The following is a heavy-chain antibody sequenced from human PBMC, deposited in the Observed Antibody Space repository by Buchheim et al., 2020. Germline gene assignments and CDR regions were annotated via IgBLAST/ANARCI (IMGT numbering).Heavy chain of an antibody. CDR3: ATGADIVVVPAARVVGY. CDR2: ISSSGSTI. V-gene: IGHV3-48*03. CDR1: GFTFSSYE. D-gene: IGHD2-2*01. J-gene: IGHJ4*02. Sequence: EVPLVESGGGLVQPGGSLRLSCVASGFTFSSYEMNWVRQAPGKGLEWVSYISSSGSTIYYADSVKGRFTISRDNAKNSLYLQMNSLRAEDTAVYYCATGADIVVVPAARVVGYWGQGTL.